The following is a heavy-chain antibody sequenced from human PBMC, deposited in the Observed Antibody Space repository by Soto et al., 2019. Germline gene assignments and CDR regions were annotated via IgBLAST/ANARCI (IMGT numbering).Heavy chain of an antibody. Sequence: GGSLRLSCEGSGFTFSNYGMSWVRQAPGKGLEWVSGIGSSGTTYYADSVKGGFTVSRDNSKKTMYMQMNSLRADDTAVYYCARRGEQAGSSARRFDPWGQGALVTVSS. CDR2: IGSSGTT. CDR3: ARRGEQAGSSARRFDP. J-gene: IGHJ5*02. D-gene: IGHD6-13*01. CDR1: GFTFSNYG. V-gene: IGHV3-23*01.